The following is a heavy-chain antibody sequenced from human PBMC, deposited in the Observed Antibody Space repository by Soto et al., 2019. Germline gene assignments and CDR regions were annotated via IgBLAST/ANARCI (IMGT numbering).Heavy chain of an antibody. CDR2: VSSGSGAI. D-gene: IGHD3-22*01. Sequence: EVQLVESGGGLVQPGGSLRVSCATSGFTFSTYSMNWVRQAPGKGLEWISYVSSGSGAINYADSVRGRLTISRDNAKNSLYLQMNSLRDEDTAVYYCARGYYDNGALPFDIWGQGTMVTVSS. V-gene: IGHV3-48*02. CDR3: ARGYYDNGALPFDI. J-gene: IGHJ3*02. CDR1: GFTFSTYS.